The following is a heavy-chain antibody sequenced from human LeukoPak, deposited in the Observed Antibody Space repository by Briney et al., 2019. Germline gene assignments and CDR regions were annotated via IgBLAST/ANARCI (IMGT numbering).Heavy chain of an antibody. D-gene: IGHD6-13*01. Sequence: GGSLRLSCAASGFSFSSYRMNWVRQAPGKGLEWVSSVSNSGDYIHYADSVKGRFTISRDNAKNSLYLQMNSLRAEDTAVYYCARETPYSSSWTVFDYWGQGTLVTVSS. CDR3: ARETPYSSSWTVFDY. CDR1: GFSFSSYR. J-gene: IGHJ4*02. CDR2: VSNSGDYI. V-gene: IGHV3-21*06.